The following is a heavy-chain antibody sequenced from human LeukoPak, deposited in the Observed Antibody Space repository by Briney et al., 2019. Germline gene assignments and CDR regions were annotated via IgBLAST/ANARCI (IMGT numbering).Heavy chain of an antibody. J-gene: IGHJ3*02. V-gene: IGHV3-30-3*01. CDR2: ISYDGSNK. D-gene: IGHD3-3*01. CDR3: SREGLWSGYLGAVDI. CDR1: GFTFSSYA. Sequence: GGSLRLSCAASGFTFSSYAMHWVRQAPGQGLEWVAVISYDGSNKYYADSVKGRFTISRDNSKNTLYLQMNSLRAEDTAVYYCSREGLWSGYLGAVDIWGQGTMVTVSS.